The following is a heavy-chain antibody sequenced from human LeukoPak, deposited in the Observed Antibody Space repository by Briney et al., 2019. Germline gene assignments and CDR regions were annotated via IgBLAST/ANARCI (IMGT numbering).Heavy chain of an antibody. Sequence: SETLSLTCTVSGGSISSYYWSWIRQPPGKGLEWIGYIYYSGSTNYNPSLKSRVTISVDTSKNQFSLKLSSVTAADTAVYYCARRSGGYDDPFDYWGRGTLVTVSS. CDR3: ARRSGGYDDPFDY. CDR1: GGSISSYY. V-gene: IGHV4-59*08. J-gene: IGHJ4*02. CDR2: IYYSGST. D-gene: IGHD5-12*01.